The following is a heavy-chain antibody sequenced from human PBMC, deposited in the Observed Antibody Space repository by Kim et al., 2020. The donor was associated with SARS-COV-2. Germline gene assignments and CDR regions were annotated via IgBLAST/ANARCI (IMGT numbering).Heavy chain of an antibody. D-gene: IGHD3-9*01. CDR3: ARVGLSHDNNPCAAYDV. J-gene: IGHJ3*01. CDR2: IYIGGST. V-gene: IGHV3-66*01. CDR1: GLTVSSNY. Sequence: GGSLRLSCAASGLTVSSNYMTWVRQSPGKGLEWVSVIYIGGSTFYVDSVKGRFTNARENSKNMGDLQLNSLTVGDTAGYYCARVGLSHDNNPCAAYDVWGHGTLVTVSS.